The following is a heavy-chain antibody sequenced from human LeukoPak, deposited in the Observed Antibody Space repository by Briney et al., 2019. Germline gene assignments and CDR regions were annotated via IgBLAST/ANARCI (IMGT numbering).Heavy chain of an antibody. CDR2: IYYSGST. CDR1: GGSISSYY. V-gene: IGHV4-59*01. CDR3: ARDRGGYSGPIPFDY. J-gene: IGHJ4*02. Sequence: SETLFLTCTVSGGSISSYYWSWIRQPPGKGLEWIGYIYYSGSTNYNPSLKSRVTMSVDTSKNQFSLKLMSVTAADTAVYYCARDRGGYSGPIPFDYWGQGTLVTVSS. D-gene: IGHD5-12*01.